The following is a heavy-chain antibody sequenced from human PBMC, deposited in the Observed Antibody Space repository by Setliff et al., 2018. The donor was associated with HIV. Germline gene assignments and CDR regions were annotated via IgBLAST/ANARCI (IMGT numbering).Heavy chain of an antibody. J-gene: IGHJ4*02. CDR3: ARGPQYNFWGGYLGL. V-gene: IGHV3-74*01. CDR2: IDSDGSDT. CDR1: GLTFSNYW. D-gene: IGHD3-3*01. Sequence: RGSLRLSCAASGLTFSNYWMHWVRQAPGKGLEWVSRIDSDGSDTNYADSVRGRFTISRDNAKNTVYLQLTSLRAEDTAVHYCARGPQYNFWGGYLGLWGQGTLVT.